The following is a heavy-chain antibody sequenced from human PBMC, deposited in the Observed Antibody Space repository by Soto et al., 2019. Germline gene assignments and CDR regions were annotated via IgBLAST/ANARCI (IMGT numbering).Heavy chain of an antibody. CDR3: ARGAYNDYSHWCDP. V-gene: IGHV1-8*01. CDR2: RNPNSGNA. CDR1: GYSFTRHD. D-gene: IGHD4-4*01. J-gene: IGHJ5*02. Sequence: QVQLVQSGAEVRKPGASVRVSCKATGYSFTRHDINWLRQAAGQGLEWMGWRNPNSGNAVYAQKFQGRVTMTRNTAITTAYIEVTSLKSEDTAVYFCARGAYNDYSHWCDPWGQGTLVTVSS.